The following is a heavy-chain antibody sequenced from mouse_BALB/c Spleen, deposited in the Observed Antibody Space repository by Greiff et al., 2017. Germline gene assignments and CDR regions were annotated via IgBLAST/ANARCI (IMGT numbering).Heavy chain of an antibody. CDR1: GFSLTGYG. V-gene: IGHV2-6-7*01. Sequence: VMLVESGPGLVAPSQSLSITCTVSGFSLTGYGVNWVRQPPGKGLEWLGMIWGDGSTDYNSALKSRLSISKDNSKSQVFLKMNSLQTDDTARYYCARDHNYGSSYWYFDVWGAGTTVTVSS. J-gene: IGHJ1*01. D-gene: IGHD1-1*01. CDR2: IWGDGST. CDR3: ARDHNYGSSYWYFDV.